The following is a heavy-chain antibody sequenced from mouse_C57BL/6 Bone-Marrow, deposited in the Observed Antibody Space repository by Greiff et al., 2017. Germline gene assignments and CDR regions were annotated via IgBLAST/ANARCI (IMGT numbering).Heavy chain of an antibody. CDR3: AREDSSGYLFAY. V-gene: IGHV1-64*01. D-gene: IGHD3-2*02. J-gene: IGHJ3*01. Sequence: QVQLQQSGAELVRPGASVKLSCTASGYTFTSYWMHWVKQRPGQGLEWIGMIHPNSGSTNYNEKFKSKATLTVDKSSSTAYMQLSSLTSEDSAVYYCAREDSSGYLFAYWGQGTLVTVSA. CDR1: GYTFTSYW. CDR2: IHPNSGST.